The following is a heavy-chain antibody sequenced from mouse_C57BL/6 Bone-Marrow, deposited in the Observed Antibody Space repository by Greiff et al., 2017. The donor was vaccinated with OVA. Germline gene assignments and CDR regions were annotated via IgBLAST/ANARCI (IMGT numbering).Heavy chain of an antibody. V-gene: IGHV1-54*01. Sequence: QVQLQQSGAELVRPGTSVKVSCKASGYAFTNYLIEWVKQRPGQGLEWIGVINPGSGGTNYNQKFKGKATLTADKSSSTAYMQLSSLTSEDSAVYFCAREEGYYWGQGTTLSVSS. CDR3: AREEGYY. D-gene: IGHD3-3*01. CDR1: GYAFTNYL. CDR2: INPGSGGT. J-gene: IGHJ2*01.